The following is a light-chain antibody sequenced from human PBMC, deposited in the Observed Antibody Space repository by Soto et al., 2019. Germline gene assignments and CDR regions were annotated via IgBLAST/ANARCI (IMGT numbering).Light chain of an antibody. CDR1: QSISSW. V-gene: IGKV1-5*03. Sequence: DIQMTQSPSTLSASVGDRVTITCRASQSISSWLAWYQQKPGKAPKLLIYKASSLESGVPSRFSGSGSGTEFTLTISSLHPEDVATYYCQNYHSAPWTFGQGTKVEIK. J-gene: IGKJ1*01. CDR2: KAS. CDR3: QNYHSAPWT.